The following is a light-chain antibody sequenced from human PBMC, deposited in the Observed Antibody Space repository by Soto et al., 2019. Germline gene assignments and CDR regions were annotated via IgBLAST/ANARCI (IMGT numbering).Light chain of an antibody. CDR1: QSVNSDY. Sequence: MGLSQSPGTLSLSPGERATLSCRASQSVNSDYLAWYQQKPGQAPRLLIYGASSRANGMPDRFSGSGAGTNFILTISRLEPEDFAVYYCQQYGSTPLFSFGPGTKVDI. V-gene: IGKV3-20*01. CDR3: QQYGSTPLFS. J-gene: IGKJ3*01. CDR2: GAS.